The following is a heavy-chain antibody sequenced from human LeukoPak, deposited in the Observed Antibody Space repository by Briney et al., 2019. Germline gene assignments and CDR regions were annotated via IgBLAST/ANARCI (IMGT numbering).Heavy chain of an antibody. D-gene: IGHD4-17*01. CDR3: ARALYVTTGGVINY. V-gene: IGHV3-21*01. CDR1: GFTFSSYS. CDR2: ISSSSSYI. J-gene: IGHJ4*02. Sequence: GGSLRLSCAASGFTFSSYSMNWVRQAPGKGLEWVSSISSSSSYIYYADSVKGRFTISRDNAKNSLYLQMNSLRAEDTAVYYCARALYVTTGGVINYWGQGTLVTVSS.